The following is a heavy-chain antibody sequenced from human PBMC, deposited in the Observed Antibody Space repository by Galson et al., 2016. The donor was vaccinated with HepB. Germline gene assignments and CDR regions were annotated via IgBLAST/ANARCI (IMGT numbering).Heavy chain of an antibody. CDR3: ARRDIPMANDY. CDR2: IKQDGSEK. D-gene: IGHD5-18*01. J-gene: IGHJ4*02. Sequence: SLRLSCAASGFTFNTYYMTWVRQPPGKGLEWVAGIKQDGSEKYYVDSVKGRFTISRDNAKNTLYLQMNSLRAEDTAVYFCARRDIPMANDYWGQGVLVTVSS. CDR1: GFTFNTYY. V-gene: IGHV3-7*02.